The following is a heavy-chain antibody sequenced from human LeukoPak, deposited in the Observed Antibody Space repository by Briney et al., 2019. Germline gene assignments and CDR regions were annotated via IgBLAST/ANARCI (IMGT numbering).Heavy chain of an antibody. J-gene: IGHJ5*02. D-gene: IGHD3-3*01. CDR1: GGSISSGDYY. V-gene: IGHV4-30-4*01. Sequence: KPSETLSLTCTVSGGSISSGDYYWSWIRQPPGKGLEWIGDIYYSGRTSYNTSLKSRVTISVDTSKKQCSLKLTSVTAEDTAVYYCARVEASWFDPWGQGTLVTVSS. CDR2: IYYSGRT. CDR3: ARVEASWFDP.